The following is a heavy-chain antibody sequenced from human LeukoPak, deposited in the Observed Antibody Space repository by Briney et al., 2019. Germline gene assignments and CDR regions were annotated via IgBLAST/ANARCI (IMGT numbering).Heavy chain of an antibody. CDR1: GFTFSSYA. D-gene: IGHD6-19*01. Sequence: GGSLRLSCAASGFTFSSYAMSWVRQAPGKGLEWVSAISSSGGSTYYADSVKGRFTISRDNAKNSLYLQMNSLRAEDTALYYCAKDIAVANFYGMDVWGQGTTVTVSS. CDR2: ISSSGGST. J-gene: IGHJ6*02. CDR3: AKDIAVANFYGMDV. V-gene: IGHV3-23*01.